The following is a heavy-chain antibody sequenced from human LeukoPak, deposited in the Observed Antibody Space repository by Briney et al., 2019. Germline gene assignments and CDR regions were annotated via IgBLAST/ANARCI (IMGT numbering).Heavy chain of an antibody. D-gene: IGHD2-2*01. CDR1: GYTFTSYG. V-gene: IGHV1-18*01. J-gene: IGHJ4*02. Sequence: GASVKVSCKASGYTFTSYGISWVRQAPGQGLEWMGWISAYNGNTNYAQKLQGRVTMTTDTSTSTAYMELGSLRSDDTAVYYCARADYCSSTSCYPYYFDYWGQGTLVTVSS. CDR2: ISAYNGNT. CDR3: ARADYCSSTSCYPYYFDY.